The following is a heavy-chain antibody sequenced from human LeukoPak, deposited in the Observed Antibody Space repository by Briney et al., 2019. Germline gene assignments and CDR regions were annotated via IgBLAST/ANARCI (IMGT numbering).Heavy chain of an antibody. CDR1: GFTFSSYE. CDR2: IGTSGGGI. Sequence: GGSLRLSCVASGFTFSSYEMNWVRQAPGKGLEWLSYIGTSGGGIQYADSVKGRFTISRDNAKNSLYLQMNSLRAEDTAVYYCAREVHYDFWSGYYPSGEFDYWGQGTLVTVSS. J-gene: IGHJ4*02. V-gene: IGHV3-48*03. D-gene: IGHD3-3*01. CDR3: AREVHYDFWSGYYPSGEFDY.